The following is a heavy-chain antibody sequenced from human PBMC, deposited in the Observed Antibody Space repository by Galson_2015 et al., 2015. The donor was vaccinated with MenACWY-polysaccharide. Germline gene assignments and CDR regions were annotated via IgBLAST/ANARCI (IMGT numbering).Heavy chain of an antibody. J-gene: IGHJ4*02. D-gene: IGHD2-2*01. CDR1: GFTFSSYA. CDR3: EADYCSRASCYEGGDY. CDR2: ISYDGSNK. Sequence: SPRLSCAASGFTFSSYAMHWVRQAPGKGLEWVAVISYDGSNKYYAESVKGRFTVSRDNSKNTVYLQMNSLRVEDTAVYYCEADYCSRASCYEGGDYWGQGTLVTVSS. V-gene: IGHV3-30-3*01.